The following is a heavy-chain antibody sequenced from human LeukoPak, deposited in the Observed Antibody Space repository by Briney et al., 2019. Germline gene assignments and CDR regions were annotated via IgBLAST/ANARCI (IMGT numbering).Heavy chain of an antibody. CDR2: ISGSGGST. D-gene: IGHD6-6*01. CDR3: AKDRNSVGSSYNY. J-gene: IGHJ4*02. CDR1: GFTFSNAW. V-gene: IGHV3-23*01. Sequence: PGGSLRLSCAASGFTFSNAWMNWVRQAPGKGLEWVSAISGSGGSTYYADSVKGRFTISRDNSKNTLYLQMNSLRAEDTAVYYCAKDRNSVGSSYNYWGQGTLVTVSS.